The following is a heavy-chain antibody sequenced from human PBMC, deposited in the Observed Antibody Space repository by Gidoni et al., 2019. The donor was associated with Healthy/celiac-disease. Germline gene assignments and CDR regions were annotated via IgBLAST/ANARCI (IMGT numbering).Heavy chain of an antibody. D-gene: IGHD3-3*01. Sequence: QVQLVESGGGVVQPGRSLRLSCAASGFTFSSYAMHWVRQAPGKGLEWVAVISYDGSNKYDADSVKGRFTISRDNSKNTLYLQMNSLRAEDTAVYYCARAYYDFWSGYSPSCYFDYWGQGTLVTVSS. CDR2: ISYDGSNK. CDR1: GFTFSSYA. J-gene: IGHJ4*02. V-gene: IGHV3-30-3*01. CDR3: ARAYYDFWSGYSPSCYFDY.